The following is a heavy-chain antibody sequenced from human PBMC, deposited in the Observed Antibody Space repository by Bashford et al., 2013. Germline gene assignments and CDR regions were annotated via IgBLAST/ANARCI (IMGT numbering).Heavy chain of an antibody. CDR1: WLHHYLL. CDR3: ARQGHYFDSSDYFLSSPGYFDS. V-gene: IGHV4-59*08. CDR2: ISYTGST. D-gene: IGHD3-22*01. J-gene: IGHJ4*02. Sequence: SETLSLHLHCLWWLHHYLLLELDPAAPGKGLEWIGYISYTGSTNYNPSLKSRVTMSVDMSKNQFSLKLRSVTAADTAVYYCARQGHYFDSSDYFLSSPGYFDSWGQGTLVTVSS.